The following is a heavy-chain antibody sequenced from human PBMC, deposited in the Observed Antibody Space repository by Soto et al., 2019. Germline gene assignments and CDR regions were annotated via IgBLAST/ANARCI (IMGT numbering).Heavy chain of an antibody. J-gene: IGHJ6*02. Sequence: GGSLRLSCAASGFTFSSYGMHWVRQAPGKGLEWVAVTSYDGSNKYYADSVKGRFTISRDNSKNTLYLQMNSLRAEDTAVYYCAKGVSRTGSYYGMDVWGQGTTVTVSS. CDR1: GFTFSSYG. CDR3: AKGVSRTGSYYGMDV. D-gene: IGHD1-26*01. CDR2: TSYDGSNK. V-gene: IGHV3-30*18.